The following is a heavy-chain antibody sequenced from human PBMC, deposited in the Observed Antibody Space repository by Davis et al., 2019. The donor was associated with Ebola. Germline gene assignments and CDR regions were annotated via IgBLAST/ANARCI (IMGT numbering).Heavy chain of an antibody. CDR2: ISWNSGSI. CDR3: AKTIFRNSGGYYNYGMDV. V-gene: IGHV3-9*01. D-gene: IGHD1-14*01. Sequence: SLKISCAASGFTFDDYAMHWVRQAPGKGLEWVSGISWNSGSIGYADSVKGRFTISRDNAKISLYLQMNSLRAEDTALYYCAKTIFRNSGGYYNYGMDVWGQGTTVTVSS. CDR1: GFTFDDYA. J-gene: IGHJ6*02.